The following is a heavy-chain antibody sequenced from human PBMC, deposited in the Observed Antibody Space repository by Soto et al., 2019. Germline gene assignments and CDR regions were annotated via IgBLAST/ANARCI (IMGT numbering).Heavy chain of an antibody. Sequence: SETLSLTCTVSGGFINSDTHSWSWIRQTPGKRLEWIGFIYSGGSTKNPSLRSRVTMSVDTSKNQFSLKLRSVIVADTAVYHCARFVRSCSATTCSTRADVWGQGITVTVSS. CDR1: GGFINSDTHS. J-gene: IGHJ6*02. CDR3: ARFVRSCSATTCSTRADV. CDR2: IYSGGST. V-gene: IGHV4-61*01. D-gene: IGHD2-2*01.